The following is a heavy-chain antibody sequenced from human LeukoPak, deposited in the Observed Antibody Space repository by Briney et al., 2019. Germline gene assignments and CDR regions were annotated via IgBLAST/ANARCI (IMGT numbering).Heavy chain of an antibody. CDR1: GYTFTSYA. J-gene: IGHJ4*02. CDR3: ARAGVEEGGYSYGYLLNY. D-gene: IGHD5-18*01. Sequence: AASVKVSCKASGYTFTSYAMHWVRQAPGQRLEWMGWINAGNGNTKYSQEFQGRVTITRDTSASTAYMELSSLRSEDMAVYYCARAGVEEGGYSYGYLLNYWGQGTLVTVSS. V-gene: IGHV1-3*03. CDR2: INAGNGNT.